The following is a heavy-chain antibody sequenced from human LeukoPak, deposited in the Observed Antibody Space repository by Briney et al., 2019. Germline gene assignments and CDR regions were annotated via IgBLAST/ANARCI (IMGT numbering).Heavy chain of an antibody. J-gene: IGHJ6*02. V-gene: IGHV3-30*03. CDR1: GFTFSSYG. D-gene: IGHD3-3*01. CDR3: ARDTFYYDFWSGYSYYYYYGMDV. CDR2: ISYDGSNK. Sequence: GGSLRLSCAASGFTFSSYGMHWVRQAPGKGLEWVAVISYDGSNKYYADSVKGRFTISRDNSKNTLYLQMNSLRAEDTAVYYCARDTFYYDFWSGYSYYYYYGMDVWGQGTTVTVSS.